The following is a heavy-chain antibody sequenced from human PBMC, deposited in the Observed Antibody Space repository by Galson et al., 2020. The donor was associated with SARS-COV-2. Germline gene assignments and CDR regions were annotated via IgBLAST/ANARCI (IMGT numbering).Heavy chain of an antibody. CDR3: ARALLYNGNYYWYFDL. J-gene: IGHJ2*01. CDR1: GYDFSGQW. Sequence: GESLKISCTGSGYDFSGQWIAWVRRMPGKGLEWMGVIYPGDTDTKYSPSFQGQVTISADKSIRTAYLQWSSLKASDTAIYYCARALLYNGNYYWYFDLWGRGTLVTVSS. V-gene: IGHV5-51*01. CDR2: IYPGDTDT. D-gene: IGHD1-26*01.